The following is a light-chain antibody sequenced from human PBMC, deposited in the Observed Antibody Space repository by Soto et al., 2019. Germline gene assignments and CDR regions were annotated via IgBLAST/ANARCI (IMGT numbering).Light chain of an antibody. CDR2: DDN. V-gene: IGLV3-21*02. Sequence: SYELTQPPSVSVAPGQTARVSCGGDNIGSKSVHWYQQKPGQAPILVVYDDNDRPSGIPDRFSGSNSGNTASLTISRVEAGDEADYYCQVWDSGSDHYVFGTGTKLTVL. CDR3: QVWDSGSDHYV. CDR1: NIGSKS. J-gene: IGLJ1*01.